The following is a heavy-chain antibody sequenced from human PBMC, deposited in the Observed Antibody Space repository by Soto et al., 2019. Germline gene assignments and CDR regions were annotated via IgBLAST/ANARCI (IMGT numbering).Heavy chain of an antibody. CDR3: ASYPLEWPLIFDY. CDR2: ISSSGSTI. Sequence: PGGSLRLSCAASGFTFSDYYMSWIRQAPGKGLEWVSYISSSGSTIYYADSVKGRFTISRDNAKNSLYLQMNSLRAEDTAVYYCASYPLEWPLIFDYWGQGTLVTVSS. V-gene: IGHV3-11*01. J-gene: IGHJ4*02. CDR1: GFTFSDYY. D-gene: IGHD3-3*01.